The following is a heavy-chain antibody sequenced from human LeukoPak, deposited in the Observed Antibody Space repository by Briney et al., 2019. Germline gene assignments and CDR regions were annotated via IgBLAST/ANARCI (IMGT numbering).Heavy chain of an antibody. J-gene: IGHJ4*02. V-gene: IGHV4-34*01. Sequence: SETLSLTCAVYGGSFSGYYWSWIRQPPGKGLEWIGEINHSGSTNYNPSLKSRVTISVDTSKNQFSLKLSSVTAADTAVYYCARSDSSGSDFDYWGQGTLVTVSS. CDR3: ARSDSSGSDFDY. CDR1: GGSFSGYY. D-gene: IGHD6-19*01. CDR2: INHSGST.